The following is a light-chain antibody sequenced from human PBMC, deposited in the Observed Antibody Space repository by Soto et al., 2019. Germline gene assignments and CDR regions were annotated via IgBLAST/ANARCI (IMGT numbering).Light chain of an antibody. V-gene: IGKV3-11*01. CDR1: QSVSSF. CDR2: DAS. CDR3: QQRSNWPPT. J-gene: IGKJ1*01. Sequence: PGERATLSCRASQSVSSFLAWYQQKPGQAPRLLIYDASNRATGIPARFSGSGSGTDFTLTISSLEPEDFAVYYCQQRSNWPPTFGQGTKVEIK.